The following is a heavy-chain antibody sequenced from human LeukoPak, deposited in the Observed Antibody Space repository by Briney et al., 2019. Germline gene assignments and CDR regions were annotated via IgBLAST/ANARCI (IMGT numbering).Heavy chain of an antibody. CDR3: ARDSLGYCSGGSCYDFDY. V-gene: IGHV1-46*01. CDR2: INPSGGST. J-gene: IGHJ4*02. CDR1: GYTFTSYY. D-gene: IGHD2-15*01. Sequence: ASVKVSCKASGYTFTSYYMHWVRQAPGQGLEWMGIINPSGGSTSYAQKFQGRVTMTRDMSTGTVYMELSSLRSDDTAVYYCARDSLGYCSGGSCYDFDYWGQGTLVTVSS.